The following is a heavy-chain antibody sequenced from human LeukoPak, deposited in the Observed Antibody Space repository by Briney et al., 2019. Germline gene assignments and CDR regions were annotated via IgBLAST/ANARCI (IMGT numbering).Heavy chain of an antibody. CDR1: GGSTSSYY. V-gene: IGHV4-59*08. Sequence: SETLSLTCTVSGGSTSSYYWSWIRQPPGKGLEWIGYIYYSGSTNYNTSLKSRLTISIDTSKNQFSLKLSSVTAADTAVYYCASSYYYDSSGRIYFDYWGQGTLVTVSS. J-gene: IGHJ4*02. CDR3: ASSYYYDSSGRIYFDY. CDR2: IYYSGST. D-gene: IGHD3-22*01.